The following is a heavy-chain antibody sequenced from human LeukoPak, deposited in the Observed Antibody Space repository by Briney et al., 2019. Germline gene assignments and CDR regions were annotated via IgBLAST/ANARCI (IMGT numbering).Heavy chain of an antibody. CDR2: ISTYNGNT. CDR3: ARDLTIVAAGTFGY. D-gene: IGHD6-13*01. V-gene: IGHV1-18*01. Sequence: ASVKVSCKASGYTFTSYGVSWVPQAPGQGLEWMGWISTYNGNTNYAQKFQGRVTMTTDTSTSTAYMELRSLRSDDTAIYYCARDLTIVAAGTFGYWGQGTLVTVSS. J-gene: IGHJ4*02. CDR1: GYTFTSYG.